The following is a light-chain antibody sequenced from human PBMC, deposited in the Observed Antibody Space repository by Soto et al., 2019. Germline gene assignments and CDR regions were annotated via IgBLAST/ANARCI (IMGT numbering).Light chain of an antibody. Sequence: QSVLTQPASVSGSPGQSITISCTGTSSDVGGYNYVSWYQQHPGKAPKVMIYEVSNRPSGVSNRFSGSKSGNTASLTISGLQAEDEADYYRSSYRSIGSLVFGTGTKSPS. V-gene: IGLV2-14*01. J-gene: IGLJ1*01. CDR1: SSDVGGYNY. CDR2: EVS. CDR3: SSYRSIGSLV.